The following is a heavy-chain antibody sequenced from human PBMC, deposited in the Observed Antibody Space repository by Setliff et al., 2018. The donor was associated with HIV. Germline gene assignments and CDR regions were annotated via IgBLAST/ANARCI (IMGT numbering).Heavy chain of an antibody. CDR1: GASSIYF. V-gene: IGHV4-59*01. J-gene: IGHJ3*01. D-gene: IGHD3-16*01. CDR2: IYSSENT. CDR3: AREMGYFDV. Sequence: SETLSLTCTVSGASSIYFWGWIRQPPGKGLEWIGYIYSSENTNYNPSLESRVTISVDTSKDQFSLILNSVTAADTAVYYCAREMGYFDVWGQGTMVTVSS.